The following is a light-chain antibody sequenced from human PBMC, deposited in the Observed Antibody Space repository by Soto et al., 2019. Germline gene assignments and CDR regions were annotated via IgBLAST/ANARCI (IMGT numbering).Light chain of an antibody. J-gene: IGKJ1*01. V-gene: IGKV3-15*01. Sequence: EIVLTQSPATLSLSPGKRATLSCRASQSVSSFFAWYQQNPGQAPRLLIYAASTRATGIPVRFSGSGSETEFTLTIRGLQSEDLAVYYCQQYGSSGTFGQGTKVDIK. CDR2: AAS. CDR3: QQYGSSGT. CDR1: QSVSSF.